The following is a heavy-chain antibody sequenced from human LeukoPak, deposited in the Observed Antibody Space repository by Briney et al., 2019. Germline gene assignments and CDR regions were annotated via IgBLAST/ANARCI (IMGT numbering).Heavy chain of an antibody. CDR1: GYSISSGFY. Sequence: SETLSLTCTVSGYSISSGFYWGWIRQSPGKGLEWIGSIYHSGNTYYNASLKSRVAMSVDTSKNQFSLNLSSVTAADTAIYYCARDLEGVAIFDLWGQGTLVTVSS. D-gene: IGHD3-16*01. CDR3: ARDLEGVAIFDL. V-gene: IGHV4-38-2*02. CDR2: IYHSGNT. J-gene: IGHJ4*02.